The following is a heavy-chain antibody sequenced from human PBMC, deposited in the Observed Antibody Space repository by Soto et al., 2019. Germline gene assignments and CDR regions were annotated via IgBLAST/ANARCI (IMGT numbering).Heavy chain of an antibody. Sequence: PGGSLRLSCAASGFTFSNAWMNWVRQAPGKGLEWVGRIKSKTDGGTTDYAAPVKGRFTISRDDSKNTLYLQMNSLKTEDTAVYYCTTANNPEMSYDFWSGYYSERSDYYYYYGMDVWGQGTTVTVSS. J-gene: IGHJ6*02. V-gene: IGHV3-15*07. CDR1: GFTFSNAW. CDR3: TTANNPEMSYDFWSGYYSERSDYYYYYGMDV. CDR2: IKSKTDGGTT. D-gene: IGHD3-3*01.